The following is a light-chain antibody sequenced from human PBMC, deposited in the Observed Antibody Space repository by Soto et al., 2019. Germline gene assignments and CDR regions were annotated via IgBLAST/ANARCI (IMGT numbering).Light chain of an antibody. J-gene: IGKJ1*01. CDR2: KAS. Sequence: DIQMTQSPSTLSASVGDRVTITCRAGQSISSWLAWYQQKPGKAPKLLIYKASSLESGVPSRFSGSGSGTEFTLTISSLQPDDFATYYCQHYNSYSEAFGQGTKVELK. CDR3: QHYNSYSEA. CDR1: QSISSW. V-gene: IGKV1-5*03.